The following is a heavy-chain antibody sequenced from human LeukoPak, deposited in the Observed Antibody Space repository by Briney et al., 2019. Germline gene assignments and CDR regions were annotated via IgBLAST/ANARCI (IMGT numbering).Heavy chain of an antibody. CDR3: ARAPYDSRGYSIDY. Sequence: GGSLRLSRAASGFTFSSYWMHWVRQAPGKGLVWVSRINSDGSSTSYADSVKGRFTISRDNAKNTLYLQMNSLRAEDTAVYYCARAPYDSRGYSIDYWGQGTLVTVSS. J-gene: IGHJ4*02. CDR2: INSDGSST. V-gene: IGHV3-74*01. D-gene: IGHD3-22*01. CDR1: GFTFSSYW.